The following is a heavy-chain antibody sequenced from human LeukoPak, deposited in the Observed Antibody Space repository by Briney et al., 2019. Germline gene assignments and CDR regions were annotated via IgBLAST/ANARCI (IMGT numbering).Heavy chain of an antibody. V-gene: IGHV4-4*02. D-gene: IGHD5-18*01. CDR2: IYHSGST. CDR3: ARLYSYGYNWYFDL. J-gene: IGHJ2*01. Sequence: SETLSLTCTVSGGSISSSHWWSWVRQPPGKGLEWFGEIYHSGSTNYNSSLKSRVTISVDKSKNQFSLNLRSVTAADTAVYYCARLYSYGYNWYFDLWGRGTLVTVSS. CDR1: GGSISSSHW.